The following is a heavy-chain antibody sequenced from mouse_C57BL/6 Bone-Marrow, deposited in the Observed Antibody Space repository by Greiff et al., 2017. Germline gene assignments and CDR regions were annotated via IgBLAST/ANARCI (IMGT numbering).Heavy chain of an antibody. Sequence: VQLKESGAELVRPGASVKLSCTASGFNIKDDYMHWVKQRPEQGLEWIGWIDPENGDTEYASKFQGKATITADTSSNTAYLQLSSLTSEDTAVYYCTTASYSGRGYWGQGTTLTVSS. J-gene: IGHJ2*01. V-gene: IGHV14-4*01. D-gene: IGHD1-1*01. CDR2: IDPENGDT. CDR1: GFNIKDDY. CDR3: TTASYSGRGY.